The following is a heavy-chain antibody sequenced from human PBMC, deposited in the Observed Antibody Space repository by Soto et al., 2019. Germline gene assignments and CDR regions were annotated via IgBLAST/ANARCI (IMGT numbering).Heavy chain of an antibody. CDR3: ARGKFPPGIAMADPQTDAFDI. CDR1: GFTFSSYG. CDR2: IWYDGSNK. V-gene: IGHV3-33*01. J-gene: IGHJ3*02. Sequence: GGSLRLSCAASGFTFSSYGMHWVRQAPGKGLEWVAVIWYDGSNKYYADSVKGRFTISRDNSKTTLYLQMNSLRADDTAVYYCARGKFPPGIAMADPQTDAFDIWGQGTMVTVSS. D-gene: IGHD6-19*01.